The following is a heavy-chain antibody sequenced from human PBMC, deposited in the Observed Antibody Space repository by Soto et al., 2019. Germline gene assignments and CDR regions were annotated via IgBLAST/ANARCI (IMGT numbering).Heavy chain of an antibody. CDR1: GFTFRSYA. J-gene: IGHJ4*02. D-gene: IGHD1-7*01. CDR2: ISYDGSNK. V-gene: IGHV3-30-3*01. CDR3: AREGPDWNYVCPPDY. Sequence: GGLLRLASSASGFTFRSYAMHWVRQAPGKGLEWVAVISYDGSNKYYADSVKGRFTISRDNSKNTLYLQMNSLRAEDTAVYYCAREGPDWNYVCPPDYWVQGTLVTGSS.